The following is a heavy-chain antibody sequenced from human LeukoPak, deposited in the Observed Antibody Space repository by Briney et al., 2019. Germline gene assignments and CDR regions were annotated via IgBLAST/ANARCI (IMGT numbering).Heavy chain of an antibody. V-gene: IGHV1-18*04. CDR3: ARGRVGGYCSSTSCYAFDI. CDR1: GYTFTSYG. Sequence: ASVKVSCKVSGYTFTSYGISWVRQAPGQGREWMVWISAYNGNTNYAQKLQGRVTMTTDTSTRTGYIELRSLRSDDTALYYCARGRVGGYCSSTSCYAFDIWGQGAMVTVSS. J-gene: IGHJ3*02. CDR2: ISAYNGNT. D-gene: IGHD2-2*01.